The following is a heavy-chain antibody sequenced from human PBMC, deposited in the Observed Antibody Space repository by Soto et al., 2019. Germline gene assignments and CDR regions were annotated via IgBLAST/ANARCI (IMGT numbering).Heavy chain of an antibody. D-gene: IGHD3-22*01. J-gene: IGHJ5*02. CDR3: AAATTYYYDSSGYRGFDP. V-gene: IGHV1-58*01. CDR1: GFTFISSA. CDR2: IVVGSGNT. Sequence: QMQLVQSGPEVKKPGTSVKVSCKASGFTFISSAVQWVRQARGQRLEWIGWIVVGSGNTNYAQKFQERVTITRDMSRSTADMELSSLRSEDTAVYYCAAATTYYYDSSGYRGFDPWGQGPLVTVSS.